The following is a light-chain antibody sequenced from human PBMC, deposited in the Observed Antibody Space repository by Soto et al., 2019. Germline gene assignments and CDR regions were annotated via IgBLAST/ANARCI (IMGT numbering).Light chain of an antibody. Sequence: DIQITQSPSSLSASVGDRFTITCRASQSISSYLNWYQQKPGKAPKLLIYAASSLQSGVPSRFSGSGSGTDFTLTISSLQPEDFATYYCQQSYSTPRFGPGTKVDI. J-gene: IGKJ3*01. V-gene: IGKV1-39*01. CDR1: QSISSY. CDR3: QQSYSTPR. CDR2: AAS.